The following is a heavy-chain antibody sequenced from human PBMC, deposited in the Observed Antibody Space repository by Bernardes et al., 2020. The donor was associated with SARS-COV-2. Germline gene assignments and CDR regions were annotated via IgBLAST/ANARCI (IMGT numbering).Heavy chain of an antibody. Sequence: GGSLRLSCVASGFSFSDHYMDWVRQAPGKGLEWVGRIRNKGSNYSTKYAASVQGRFTISRDDSRNSLYLQMNSLRTEDTAVYYCAREVPKHRDSSGYAHYYYAMDVWGQGTTVTVSS. D-gene: IGHD3-22*01. CDR3: AREVPKHRDSSGYAHYYYAMDV. J-gene: IGHJ6*02. V-gene: IGHV3-72*01. CDR1: GFSFSDHY. CDR2: IRNKGSNYST.